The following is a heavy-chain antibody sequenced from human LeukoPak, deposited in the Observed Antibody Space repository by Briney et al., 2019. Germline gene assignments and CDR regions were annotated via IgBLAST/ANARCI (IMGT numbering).Heavy chain of an antibody. CDR2: ISSSSSYI. J-gene: IGHJ4*02. CDR3: ARGGFLLAVAGTGSFDY. D-gene: IGHD6-19*01. V-gene: IGHV3-21*04. Sequence: PGGSLRLSCAASGFTFSSYSMNWVRQAPGKGLEWVSSISSSSSYIYYADSVKGRFTISRDNAKNSLYLQMNSLRAEDTAVYYCARGGFLLAVAGTGSFDYWGQGTLVTVSS. CDR1: GFTFSSYS.